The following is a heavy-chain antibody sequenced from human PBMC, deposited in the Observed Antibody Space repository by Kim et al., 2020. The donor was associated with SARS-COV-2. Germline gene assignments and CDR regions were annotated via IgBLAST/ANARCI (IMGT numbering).Heavy chain of an antibody. CDR3: ARQLITWIDY. CDR2: DDK. Sequence: DDKYHSTPLKTRVTISKDTSKNQVVLTMTNMDPVDTATYYCARQLITWIDYWGQGTLVTVSS. J-gene: IGHJ4*02. D-gene: IGHD1-1*01. V-gene: IGHV2-70*01.